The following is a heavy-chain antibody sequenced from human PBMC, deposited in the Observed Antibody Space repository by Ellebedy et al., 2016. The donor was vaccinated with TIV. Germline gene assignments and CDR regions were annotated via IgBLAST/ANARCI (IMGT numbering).Heavy chain of an antibody. CDR3: AKDLAAGTTLRLDY. J-gene: IGHJ4*02. V-gene: IGHV3-7*03. CDR2: IEQYGSGK. D-gene: IGHD1-1*01. Sequence: PGGSLRLSCAASEFTFSSRWMSWVRQAPGKGLEWVANIEQYGSGKYYVDSVKGRFTISRDDANNLLYLQLNTLRAEDTALYYCAKDLAAGTTLRLDYWGQGTLVTVSS. CDR1: EFTFSSRW.